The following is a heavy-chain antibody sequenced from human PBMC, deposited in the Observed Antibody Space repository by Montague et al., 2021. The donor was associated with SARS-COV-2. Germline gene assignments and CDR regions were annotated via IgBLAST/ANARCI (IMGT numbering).Heavy chain of an antibody. CDR1: GGSVSRGSYY. D-gene: IGHD3-3*01. CDR3: ARDPWRITIFGVVTRYGMDV. J-gene: IGHJ6*02. V-gene: IGHV4-61*01. CDR2: IYYSGST. Sequence: SETLSLTCIVSGGSVSRGSYYWSWIRQPPGKGLEWIGYIYYSGSTNYNPFLTSRVTISVDTSKNQFSLKLSSVTAADTAVYYCARDPWRITIFGVVTRYGMDVWGQGTTVTVSS.